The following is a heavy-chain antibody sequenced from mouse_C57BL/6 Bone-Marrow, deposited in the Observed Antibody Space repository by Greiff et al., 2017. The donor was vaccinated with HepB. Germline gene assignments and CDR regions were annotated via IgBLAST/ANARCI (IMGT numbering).Heavy chain of an antibody. V-gene: IGHV1-81*01. CDR2: IYPRSGNT. CDR1: GYTFTSYG. D-gene: IGHD1-1*01. Sequence: VQWVESGAELARPGASVKLSCKASGYTFTSYGISWVKQRTGQGLEWIGEIYPRSGNTYYNEKFKGKATLTADKSSSTAYMELRSLTSEDSAVYFCAVLLLRRGYFDVWGTGTTVTVSS. J-gene: IGHJ1*03. CDR3: AVLLLRRGYFDV.